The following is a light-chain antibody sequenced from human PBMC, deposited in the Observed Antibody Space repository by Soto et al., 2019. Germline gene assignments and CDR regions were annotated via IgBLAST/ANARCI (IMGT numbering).Light chain of an antibody. J-gene: IGKJ4*01. CDR2: GAT. Sequence: ATQMTQSPSSLSASVGDRVTISCRASQGISNYLAWYQQRPGKAPKLLIFGATTLQSGVPSRFSASGSGPDFTLTISSLQPEDFAVYYCQQYNNWALVIFGGGTKVDIK. CDR1: QGISNY. CDR3: QQYNNWALVI. V-gene: IGKV1-6*01.